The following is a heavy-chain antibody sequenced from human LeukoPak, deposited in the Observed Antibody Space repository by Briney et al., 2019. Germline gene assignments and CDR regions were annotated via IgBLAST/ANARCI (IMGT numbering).Heavy chain of an antibody. CDR3: ARDRQTFYDYVGGNYRFYFDY. J-gene: IGHJ4*02. V-gene: IGHV4-61*02. CDR1: GGSISSGSYY. D-gene: IGHD3-16*02. Sequence: SETLSLTCTVSGGSISSGSYYWSWIRQPAGKGLEWIGRIYTSGSTNYNPSLKSRVTISVDTSKNQFSLKLRSVTAADTAVYYCARDRQTFYDYVGGNYRFYFDYWGQGTLVTVSS. CDR2: IYTSGST.